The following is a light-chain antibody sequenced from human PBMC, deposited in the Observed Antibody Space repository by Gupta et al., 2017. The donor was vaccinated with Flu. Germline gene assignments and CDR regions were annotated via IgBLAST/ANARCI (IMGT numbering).Light chain of an antibody. V-gene: IGLV2-14*01. J-gene: IGLJ1*01. CDR1: INDVGGFNY. Sequence: ITISYTGTINDVGGFNYVSWYQHHPGNAPKLIIYEVSNRPSGVSNRFSGSKSGNTASLTISGLQAEDEADYYCSSYLNSNTPPIFGTGTKVTVL. CDR3: SSYLNSNTPPI. CDR2: EVS.